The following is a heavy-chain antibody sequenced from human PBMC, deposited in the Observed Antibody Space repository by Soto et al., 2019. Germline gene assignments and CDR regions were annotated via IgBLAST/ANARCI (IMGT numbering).Heavy chain of an antibody. Sequence: PGGSLRLSCAASGFTFNTYGMLWVRQAPGKGLEWVAVISHDGSEKYYVNSVKGRFTISKDNSKNTLYLQMNSLRPEDTAVYYCAKSPNFYCSSPNCYKYYFDHWGQGTRVTVSS. V-gene: IGHV3-30*18. J-gene: IGHJ4*02. CDR1: GFTFNTYG. CDR2: ISHDGSEK. D-gene: IGHD2-2*02. CDR3: AKSPNFYCSSPNCYKYYFDH.